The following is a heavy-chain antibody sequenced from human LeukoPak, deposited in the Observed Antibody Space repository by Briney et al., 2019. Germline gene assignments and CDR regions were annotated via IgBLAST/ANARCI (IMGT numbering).Heavy chain of an antibody. D-gene: IGHD3-22*01. J-gene: IGHJ4*02. CDR2: CDPVDGET. V-gene: IGHV1-24*01. CDR3: ATDAPYYYDSSGYPLY. Sequence: ASVKVSCKVSGYTLTELSMHWVRQAPGKGLEWMGGCDPVDGETIYAQKFQGRVTMTEDTSTDTAYMELSSLRSEDTAVYYCATDAPYYYDSSGYPLYWGQGTLVTVSS. CDR1: GYTLTELS.